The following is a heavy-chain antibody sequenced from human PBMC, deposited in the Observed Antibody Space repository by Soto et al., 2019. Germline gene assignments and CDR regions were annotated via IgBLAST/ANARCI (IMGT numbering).Heavy chain of an antibody. J-gene: IGHJ4*02. CDR1: GFSFVNYA. D-gene: IGHD6-19*01. V-gene: IGHV3-23*01. CDR3: AKATTNGGWFNPFDS. Sequence: SLRLSCAGSGFSFVNYAMNWVRQAPGKGLEWVSGLSGSGTSTYYADSVKGRFTISRDNSRDTLFLQMNSLTADDTAVYYCAKATTNGGWFNPFDSWGQGALVTVSS. CDR2: LSGSGTST.